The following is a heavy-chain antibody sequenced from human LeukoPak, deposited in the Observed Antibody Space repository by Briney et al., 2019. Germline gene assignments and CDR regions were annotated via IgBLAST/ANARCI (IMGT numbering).Heavy chain of an antibody. J-gene: IGHJ3*02. D-gene: IGHD2-15*01. V-gene: IGHV4-31*03. CDR3: ARMQSLLVVVAATDAFDI. CDR2: IYYSGST. CDR1: GGSISSGGYY. Sequence: SQTLSLTCTVSGGSISSGGYYWSWIRQHPGKGLEWIGYIYYSGSTYYNPSLKSRVTISVDTSKNQFSLKLSSVTAADTAVYYCARMQSLLVVVAATDAFDIWGQGTMVTVSS.